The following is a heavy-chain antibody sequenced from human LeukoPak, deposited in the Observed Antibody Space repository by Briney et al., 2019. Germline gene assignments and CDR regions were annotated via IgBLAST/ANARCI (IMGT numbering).Heavy chain of an antibody. CDR2: ISGSGGST. Sequence: GGSLRLSCAASGFTFSNAWMNWVRQAPGKGLEWVSAISGSGGSTYYADSVKGRFTISRDNSKNTLYLQMNSLRAEDTAVYYCAKAMSYYYYYYGMDVWGQGTTVTVSS. D-gene: IGHD5/OR15-5a*01. CDR3: AKAMSYYYYYYGMDV. V-gene: IGHV3-23*01. CDR1: GFTFSNAW. J-gene: IGHJ6*02.